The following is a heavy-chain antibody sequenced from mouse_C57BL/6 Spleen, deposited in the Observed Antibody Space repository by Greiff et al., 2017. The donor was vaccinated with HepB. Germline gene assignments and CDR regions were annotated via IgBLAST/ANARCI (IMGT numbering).Heavy chain of an antibody. CDR3: ARHYGYDVYAY. Sequence: EVQRVESGGGLVKPGGSLKLSCAASGFTFSSYTMSWVRQTPEKRLEWVATISGGGGNTYYPDSVKGRFTISRDNAKNTLYLQMSSLRSEDTALYYCARHYGYDVYAYWGQGTLVTVSA. D-gene: IGHD2-2*01. J-gene: IGHJ3*01. CDR1: GFTFSSYT. V-gene: IGHV5-9*01. CDR2: ISGGGGNT.